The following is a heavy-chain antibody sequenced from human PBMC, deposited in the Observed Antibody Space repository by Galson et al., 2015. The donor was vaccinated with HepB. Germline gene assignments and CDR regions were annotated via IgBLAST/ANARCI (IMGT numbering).Heavy chain of an antibody. CDR1: GGTFSSYA. Sequence: SVKVSCKASGGTFSSYAISWVRQAPGQGLEWMGRIIPILGIANYAQKFQGRVTITADKSTSTAYMELSSLRSEDTAVYYCARDLGYYYYYMDVWGKGTTVTVSS. V-gene: IGHV1-69*04. CDR3: ARDLGYYYYYMDV. J-gene: IGHJ6*03. CDR2: IIPILGIA. D-gene: IGHD6-13*01.